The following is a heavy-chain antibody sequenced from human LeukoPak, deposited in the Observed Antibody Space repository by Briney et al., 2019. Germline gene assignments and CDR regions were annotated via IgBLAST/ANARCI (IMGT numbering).Heavy chain of an antibody. CDR1: GGTFSSYA. CDR3: AGGRQDIVVVPAARPLDY. J-gene: IGHJ4*02. D-gene: IGHD2-2*01. CDR2: IIPIFGTA. V-gene: IGHV1-69*05. Sequence: SVKVSCKASGGTFSSYAISWVRQAPGQGLEWMGGIIPIFGTANYAQKFQGRVTITTDESTSTAYMELSSLRSEDTAVYYCAGGRQDIVVVPAARPLDYWGQGTLVTVSS.